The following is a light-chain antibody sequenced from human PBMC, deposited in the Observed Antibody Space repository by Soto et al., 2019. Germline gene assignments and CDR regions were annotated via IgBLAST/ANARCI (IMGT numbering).Light chain of an antibody. Sequence: DIQMTQYPSSLSASLGDRVTITCRASQRISTWLAWYQQRPGKAPKLLIYDASSLESGVPSRFSGSGSGTEFTLTISGLQTDDFAVYYCQQYETFSGTFGPGTKVDIK. V-gene: IGKV1-5*01. CDR1: QRISTW. CDR3: QQYETFSGT. J-gene: IGKJ1*01. CDR2: DAS.